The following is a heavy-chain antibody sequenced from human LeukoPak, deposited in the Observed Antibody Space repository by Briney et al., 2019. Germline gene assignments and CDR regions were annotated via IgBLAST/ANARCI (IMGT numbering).Heavy chain of an antibody. CDR2: INGDGIST. CDR1: RFTFSSYE. V-gene: IGHV3-74*01. J-gene: IGHJ4*02. Sequence: GGSLRLSCAASRFTFSSYEMNWVRQAPGKGLVWVSRINGDGISTGYADSVKGRFTVSRDNAKKTLYLQMNSLRAEDTAVYYCARDVGNFDYWGQGTLVAVSS. CDR3: ARDVGNFDY.